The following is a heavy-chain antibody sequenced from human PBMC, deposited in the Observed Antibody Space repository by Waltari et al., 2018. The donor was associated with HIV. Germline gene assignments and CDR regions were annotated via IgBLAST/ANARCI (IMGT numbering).Heavy chain of an antibody. J-gene: IGHJ6*02. V-gene: IGHV4-39*01. D-gene: IGHD6-6*01. CDR1: GGYISSSSYY. CDR2: IYYSGST. CDR3: ARQGVWGSSSPRGYYYGMDV. Sequence: QLQLQESRPGLVKPSETLSLTCTVPGGYISSSSYYWGWIRQPPGKRLEWIGSIYYSGSTYYNPSLKSRVTISVDTSKNQFSLKLSSVTAADTAVYYCARQGVWGSSSPRGYYYGMDVWGQGTTVTVSS.